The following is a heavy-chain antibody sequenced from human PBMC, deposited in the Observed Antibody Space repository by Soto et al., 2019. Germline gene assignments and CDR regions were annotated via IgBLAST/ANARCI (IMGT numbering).Heavy chain of an antibody. CDR2: ISYDGSNK. CDR1: GFTFSSYA. Sequence: PVGSLRLSCAAPGFTFSSYAMHWVRQAPGKGLEWVAVISYDGSNKYYADSVKGRFTISRDNSKNTLYLQMNSLRAEDTAVYYCARDLKWLVSGYYYGMDVWGQGTTVTVSS. V-gene: IGHV3-30-3*01. CDR3: ARDLKWLVSGYYYGMDV. D-gene: IGHD6-19*01. J-gene: IGHJ6*02.